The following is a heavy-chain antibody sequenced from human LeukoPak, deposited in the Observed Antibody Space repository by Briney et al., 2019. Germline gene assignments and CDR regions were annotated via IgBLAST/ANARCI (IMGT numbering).Heavy chain of an antibody. Sequence: ASVKVSCKASGYTFTGYYMHWVRQAPGQGLEWMGWINPNSGGTNYAQKFQGRVTMTRDTSISTAYMELSRLRSDDTAVYYCARAGSSGWGYYYYMDVWGKGTTVTVSS. J-gene: IGHJ6*03. CDR3: ARAGSSGWGYYYYMDV. D-gene: IGHD6-19*01. CDR1: GYTFTGYY. CDR2: INPNSGGT. V-gene: IGHV1-2*02.